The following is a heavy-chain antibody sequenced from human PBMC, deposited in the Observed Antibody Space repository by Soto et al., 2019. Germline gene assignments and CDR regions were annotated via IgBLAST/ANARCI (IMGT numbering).Heavy chain of an antibody. CDR2: IYYSGST. CDR1: GGSISSGGYY. V-gene: IGHV4-31*03. J-gene: IGHJ5*02. D-gene: IGHD1-26*01. CDR3: ERAFNSGHLYNWFDP. Sequence: SETLSLTCTVSGGSISSGGYYWSWIRQHPGKGLEWIGYIYYSGSTYYNPSLKSRVTISVDTSKNQFSLKLSSVTAADTAVYYCERAFNSGHLYNWFDPWGQGTLVTVSS.